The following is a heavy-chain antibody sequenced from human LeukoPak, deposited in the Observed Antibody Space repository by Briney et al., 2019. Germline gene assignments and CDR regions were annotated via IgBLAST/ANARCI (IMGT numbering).Heavy chain of an antibody. CDR2: INPNSGGT. CDR3: ARERRSRGIVSRGGWFDP. CDR1: GYTFTGYY. Sequence: ASVKVSCKASGYTFTGYYMHWVRQAPGQGLEWMGWINPNSGGTNYAQKFQGRVTMTRDTSISTAHMELSRLRSDDTAVYYCARERRSRGIVSRGGWFDPWGQGTLVTVSS. J-gene: IGHJ5*02. V-gene: IGHV1-2*02. D-gene: IGHD2-21*01.